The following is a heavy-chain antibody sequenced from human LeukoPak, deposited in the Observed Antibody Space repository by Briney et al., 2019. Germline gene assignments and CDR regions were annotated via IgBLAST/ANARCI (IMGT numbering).Heavy chain of an antibody. CDR3: ARGLGFCSGGTCYDAFDI. CDR2: IYTSGST. J-gene: IGHJ3*02. V-gene: IGHV4-4*07. CDR1: SGPISTYY. D-gene: IGHD2-15*01. Sequence: SETLSLTCTVSSGPISTYYWSWIRQAAGKGLEWIGRIYTSGSTNFNPSLKSRVTMSLDTSKDQFSLKLTSVTAADTAVYYCARGLGFCSGGTCYDAFDIWGQGTIAIVSS.